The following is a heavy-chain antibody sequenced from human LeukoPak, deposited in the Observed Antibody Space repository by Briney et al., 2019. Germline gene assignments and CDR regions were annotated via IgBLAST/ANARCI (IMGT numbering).Heavy chain of an antibody. J-gene: IGHJ3*02. CDR3: AREFPSDAFDI. V-gene: IGHV3-21*01. CDR2: ISSSTRYI. D-gene: IGHD2-21*01. Sequence: GGSLRLSCAASGFTFSTYSMNWVRQAPGKGLEWVSSISSSTRYIYYADSVKGRFTISRDNAKNSLYLQMNSLRAEDTAVYYCAREFPSDAFDIWGQGTMVTVSS. CDR1: GFTFSTYS.